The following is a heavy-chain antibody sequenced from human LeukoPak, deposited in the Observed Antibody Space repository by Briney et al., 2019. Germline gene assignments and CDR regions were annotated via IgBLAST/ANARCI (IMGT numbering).Heavy chain of an antibody. D-gene: IGHD3-10*01. V-gene: IGHV3-74*01. Sequence: PGGSLRLSCAASGFTFSNYWMHWVRQAPGKGLVWVSRINSDGINTSYADSVKGRFTISRDNFKNTLYLQMNGLRADDTAVYYCTKGHYYGSGSYWVWGQGTLVTVSS. CDR2: INSDGINT. CDR1: GFTFSNYW. J-gene: IGHJ4*02. CDR3: TKGHYYGSGSYWV.